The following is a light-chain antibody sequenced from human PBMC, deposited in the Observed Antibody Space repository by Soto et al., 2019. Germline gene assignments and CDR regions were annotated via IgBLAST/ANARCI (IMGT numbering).Light chain of an antibody. J-gene: IGLJ3*02. CDR1: SGHSSYA. Sequence: QPVLTQSPSASASLGASVKLTCTLSSGHSSYAIAWHQQQPEKGPRYLMKLNSDGSHSKGDGIPDRFSGSSSGAERYLTISSLQSEDGADYYCQTWGTGIRGVFGGGTQLTVL. V-gene: IGLV4-69*01. CDR2: LNSDGSH. CDR3: QTWGTGIRGV.